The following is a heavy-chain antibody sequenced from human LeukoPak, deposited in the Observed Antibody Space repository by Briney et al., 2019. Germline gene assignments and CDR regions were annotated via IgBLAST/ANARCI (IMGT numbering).Heavy chain of an antibody. J-gene: IGHJ4*02. Sequence: GGSLRLSCAASASTFSGNWMRWVRQAPGKGLEWVASIDQHGRDKYFLDSVKGRFTISRDNSKSSLYLQMNSLRAEDTAVYYCVRGSGWFFGFWGQGSLVTVSS. CDR3: VRGSGWFFGF. CDR2: IDQHGRDK. D-gene: IGHD6-19*01. V-gene: IGHV3-7*01. CDR1: ASTFSGNW.